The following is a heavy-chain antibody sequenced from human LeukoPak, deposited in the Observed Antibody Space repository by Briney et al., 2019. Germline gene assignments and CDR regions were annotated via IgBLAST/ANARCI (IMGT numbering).Heavy chain of an antibody. D-gene: IGHD3-22*01. Sequence: GGSLRLSCAASGFTFSSYSMNWVRQAPGKELEWVSSNSSSSSYIYYADSVKGRFTISRDNAKNSLYLQMNSLRAEDTAVYYCASWSYYYDSSGYYDYFDYWGQGTLVTVSS. CDR1: GFTFSSYS. V-gene: IGHV3-21*01. J-gene: IGHJ4*02. CDR3: ASWSYYYDSSGYYDYFDY. CDR2: NSSSSSYI.